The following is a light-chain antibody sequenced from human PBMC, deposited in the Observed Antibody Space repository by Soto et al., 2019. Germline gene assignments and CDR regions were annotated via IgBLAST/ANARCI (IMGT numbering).Light chain of an antibody. Sequence: QSVLAQPASVSGSPGQSITISCTGTSSDIGRYNLVSWYQQYPGKAPKLVIYDVTKRPSGVSDRFSASKSGNTASLTISGPQAEDEADYYCCSHAGRGSVLFGGGTKVTVL. V-gene: IGLV2-23*02. CDR1: SSDIGRYNL. CDR2: DVT. J-gene: IGLJ2*01. CDR3: CSHAGRGSVL.